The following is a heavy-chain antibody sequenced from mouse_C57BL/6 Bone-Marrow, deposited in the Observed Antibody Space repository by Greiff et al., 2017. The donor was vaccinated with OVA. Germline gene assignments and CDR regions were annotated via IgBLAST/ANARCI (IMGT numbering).Heavy chain of an antibody. CDR3: ARDGRSYWYFDV. CDR1: GYTFTSYW. CDR2: IDPNSGGT. J-gene: IGHJ1*03. V-gene: IGHV1-72*01. D-gene: IGHD1-1*01. Sequence: QVQLKQPGAELVKPGASVKLSCKASGYTFTSYWMHWVKQRPGRGLEWIGRIDPNSGGTKYNEKFKSKATLTVDKPSSTAYMQLSSLTSEDAAVYYCARDGRSYWYFDVWGTGTTVTVSS.